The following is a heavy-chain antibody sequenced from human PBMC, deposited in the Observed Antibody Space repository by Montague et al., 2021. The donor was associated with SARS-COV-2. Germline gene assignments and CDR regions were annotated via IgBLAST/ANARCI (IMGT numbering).Heavy chain of an antibody. CDR2: ISYSGHT. CDR1: GGSISPYY. V-gene: IGHV4-59*12. Sequence: SETLSLTCTVSGGSISPYYWSWIRQPPGKGLEWIGYISYSGHTNYNPSLKSRVTISVDTSKNQLSLKLSSVTAADTAVYYCARVRAVPAAMRIFSLGRSYYGMDVWGQGTTVTVSS. D-gene: IGHD2-2*01. CDR3: ARVRAVPAAMRIFSLGRSYYGMDV. J-gene: IGHJ6*02.